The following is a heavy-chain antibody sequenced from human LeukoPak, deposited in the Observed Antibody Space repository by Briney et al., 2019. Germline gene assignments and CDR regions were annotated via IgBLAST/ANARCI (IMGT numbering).Heavy chain of an antibody. CDR2: ISSNGGST. Sequence: QPGGSLRLSCAASGFTFSSYAMHWVRQAPGKGLEYVSAISSNGGSTYYANSVKGRFTISRDNSKNTLYLQMGSLRAEDMAVYYCARGSRSGSYQVAFDYWGQGTLVTVSS. CDR3: ARGSRSGSYQVAFDY. CDR1: GFTFSSYA. J-gene: IGHJ4*02. V-gene: IGHV3-64*01. D-gene: IGHD1-26*01.